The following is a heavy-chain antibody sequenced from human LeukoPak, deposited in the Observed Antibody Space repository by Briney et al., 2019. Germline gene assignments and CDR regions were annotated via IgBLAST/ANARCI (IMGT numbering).Heavy chain of an antibody. Sequence: PGGSLRLSCAASGFTFSSYAMHWVRQAPGKGLEWVAVISYDGSNKYYADSVKGRFTISRDTPKSTLYLQMNSLRAEDTAMYYCAKVESSGWKKGWSAFDIWGQGTMVTVSS. V-gene: IGHV3-30-3*01. CDR2: ISYDGSNK. J-gene: IGHJ3*02. D-gene: IGHD6-19*01. CDR3: AKVESSGWKKGWSAFDI. CDR1: GFTFSSYA.